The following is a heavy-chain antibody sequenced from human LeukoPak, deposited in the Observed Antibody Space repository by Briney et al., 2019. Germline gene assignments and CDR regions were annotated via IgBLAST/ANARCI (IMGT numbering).Heavy chain of an antibody. D-gene: IGHD1-1*01. CDR2: ISTTSSFT. J-gene: IGHJ4*02. V-gene: IGHV3-11*06. Sequence: PGGSLRLSCAASGFTFSDYSMSWIRQAPGKGLEWVSYISTTSSFTKYADSVKGRFTISRDNAKNSLYLQMNSLRAEDTAVYYCARNTGTYDYWGQGTLVTVSS. CDR3: ARNTGTYDY. CDR1: GFTFSDYS.